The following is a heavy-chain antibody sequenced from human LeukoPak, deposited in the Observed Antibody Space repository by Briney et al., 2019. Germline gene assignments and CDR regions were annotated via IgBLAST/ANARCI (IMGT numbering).Heavy chain of an antibody. D-gene: IGHD3-22*01. CDR3: ARGRKPYDSSGYSSFDY. CDR2: IYYSGST. J-gene: IGHJ4*02. CDR1: GGSISSSSYY. V-gene: IGHV4-39*01. Sequence: PSETLSLTCTVSGGSISSSSYYWGWIRQPPGKGLEWIGSIYYSGSTYYNPSLKSRVTISVDTSKNQFSLKLSSVTAADTAVHYCARGRKPYDSSGYSSFDYWGQGTLVTVSS.